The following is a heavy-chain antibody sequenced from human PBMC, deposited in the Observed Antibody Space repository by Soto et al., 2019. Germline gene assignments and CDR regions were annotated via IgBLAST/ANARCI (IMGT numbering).Heavy chain of an antibody. D-gene: IGHD3-10*01. J-gene: IGHJ6*02. CDR1: GYSFTSYW. CDR3: AGGGVRGVITRTRDYYGMDV. Sequence: EVQLVQSGAEVKKPGESLKISCKGSGYSFTSYWIGWVRQMPGKGLECMGIIYPGDSDTRYSPSFQGQVTISADKSIRSAYLQWSSLKASDTAMYYCAGGGVRGVITRTRDYYGMDVWGQGTTVPVSS. V-gene: IGHV5-51*01. CDR2: IYPGDSDT.